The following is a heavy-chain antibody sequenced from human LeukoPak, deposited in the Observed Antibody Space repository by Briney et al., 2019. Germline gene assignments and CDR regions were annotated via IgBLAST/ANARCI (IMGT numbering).Heavy chain of an antibody. CDR3: ARGSIQSYYYGMDV. CDR1: GFTVSSNY. D-gene: IGHD2-2*02. Sequence: PGGSLRLSCAASGFTVSSNYMSWVRQAPGKGLEWVSVIYSGGSTYYADSVKGRFTISGDNSKNTLYLLMNSMRADDTAVYYCARGSIQSYYYGMDVWGQGTTVTVSS. J-gene: IGHJ6*02. CDR2: IYSGGST. V-gene: IGHV3-53*01.